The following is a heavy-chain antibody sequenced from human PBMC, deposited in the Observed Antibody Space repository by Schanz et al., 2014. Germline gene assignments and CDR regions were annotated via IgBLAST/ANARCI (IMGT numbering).Heavy chain of an antibody. J-gene: IGHJ6*02. CDR3: AKDRQNRVNRVGYYYGMDV. CDR1: GFTFSRYW. Sequence: EVQLVESGGEFIQPGGSLRLSCEASGFTFSRYWMHWVRQAPGKGLEWVSRLNFDETYTSYADSVKGRFTISRDNAKNTVYLQMNSLRAEDTALYYCAKDRQNRVNRVGYYYGMDVWGQGTTVTVSS. CDR2: LNFDETYT. V-gene: IGHV3-74*01. D-gene: IGHD3-16*01.